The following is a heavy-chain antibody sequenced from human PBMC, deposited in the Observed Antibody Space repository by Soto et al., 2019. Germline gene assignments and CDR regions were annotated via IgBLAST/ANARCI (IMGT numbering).Heavy chain of an antibody. J-gene: IGHJ4*02. CDR2: ISYAGSQK. D-gene: IGHD6-13*01. CDR3: ARDRSLGIAADVLDY. CDR1: GFTFTTFG. V-gene: IGHV3-33*05. Sequence: QVQLVESGGGVVQPGRSLRLSCVASGFTFTTFGIHWVRQAPGEGLEWVAVISYAGSQKYVAGSLRGRFTVSRDNSKNTVYLQMNSLRVDDTALYFCARDRSLGIAADVLDYWGRGTLVTVSS.